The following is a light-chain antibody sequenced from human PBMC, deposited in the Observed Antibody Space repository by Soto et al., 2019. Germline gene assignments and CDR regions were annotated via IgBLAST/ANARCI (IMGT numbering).Light chain of an antibody. J-gene: IGKJ4*01. Sequence: DIQVTQSPSSLSASVGDRVTITCRASQDISNHLAWFQQKPGKAPKSLISAASSLQSGIPSKFSGSGSGTDFTLTISSLQPEDFATYYCQQYHTYPLTFGGGTEVEIK. V-gene: IGKV1-16*02. CDR1: QDISNH. CDR2: AAS. CDR3: QQYHTYPLT.